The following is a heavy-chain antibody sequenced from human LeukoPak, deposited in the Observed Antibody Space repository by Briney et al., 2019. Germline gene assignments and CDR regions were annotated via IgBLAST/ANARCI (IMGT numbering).Heavy chain of an antibody. J-gene: IGHJ3*02. CDR2: ISGSGGDT. CDR1: GFTFSSYS. V-gene: IGHV3-23*01. CDR3: ARDPNHVRFLDWGVVISGAFDI. D-gene: IGHD3-3*01. Sequence: GGSLRLSCAASGFTFSSYSMSWVRQAPGKGLEWVSVISGSGGDTFYADSVKGRFTISRDNSKNTLYLQMNSLRAEDTAVYYCARDPNHVRFLDWGVVISGAFDIWGQGTMVTVSS.